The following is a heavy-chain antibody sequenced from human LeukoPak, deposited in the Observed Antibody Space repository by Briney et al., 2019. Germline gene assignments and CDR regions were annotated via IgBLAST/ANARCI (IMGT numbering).Heavy chain of an antibody. Sequence: ASVKVSCKASGYTFTGYYMHWVRQAPGQGLEWMGWINPNSGGTNYAQKFQGRVTMTRDTSISTAYMELSRLRSDDTAVYYCARGPVGDRLGYYFDYWGQGTLVIVSS. J-gene: IGHJ4*02. CDR2: INPNSGGT. D-gene: IGHD2-21*01. CDR3: ARGPVGDRLGYYFDY. V-gene: IGHV1-2*02. CDR1: GYTFTGYY.